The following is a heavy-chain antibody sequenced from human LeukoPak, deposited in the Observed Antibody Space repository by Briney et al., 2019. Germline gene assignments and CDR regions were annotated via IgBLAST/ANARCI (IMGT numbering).Heavy chain of an antibody. CDR2: ISTYNGNT. Sequence: GASVKVSCKASGYTFTSCGISWVRQAPGQGLEWMGWISTYNGNTNYAQKVQGRVTMTTDTSTSTAYMELRSLRSDDTAVYYCARDYSSGWPNFDYWGQGTLVTVSS. CDR1: GYTFTSCG. D-gene: IGHD6-19*01. CDR3: ARDYSSGWPNFDY. J-gene: IGHJ4*02. V-gene: IGHV1-18*01.